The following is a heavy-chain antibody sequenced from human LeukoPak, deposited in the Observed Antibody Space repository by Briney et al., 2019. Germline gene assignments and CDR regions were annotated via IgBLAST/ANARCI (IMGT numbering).Heavy chain of an antibody. CDR1: GGTFSGDE. D-gene: IGHD2-15*01. CDR2: IIPLVETP. J-gene: IGHJ3*01. CDR3: ARGQRWQAFDV. Sequence: ASVKVSCKASGGTFSGDEIHWVRQAPGQGPEWLGRIIPLVETPNYSQSFQGRVTITADKSTSTAYMELSSLKFEDTAIYYCARGQRWQAFDVWGQGTMVTVSS. V-gene: IGHV1-69*04.